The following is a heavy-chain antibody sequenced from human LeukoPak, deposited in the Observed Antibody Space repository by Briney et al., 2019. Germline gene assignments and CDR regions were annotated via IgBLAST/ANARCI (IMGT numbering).Heavy chain of an antibody. CDR1: GYTFTSYD. V-gene: IGHV1-8*03. J-gene: IGHJ6*03. CDR3: ARGSSSSWYLDYYYYYMDV. D-gene: IGHD6-13*01. Sequence: ASVKVSCKASGYTFTSYDINWVRQATGQGLEWMGWMNPNSGNTGYAQKFQGRVTITRNTSISTAYMELSSLRSEDTAVYYCARGSSSSWYLDYYYYYMDVWGKGTTVTVSS. CDR2: MNPNSGNT.